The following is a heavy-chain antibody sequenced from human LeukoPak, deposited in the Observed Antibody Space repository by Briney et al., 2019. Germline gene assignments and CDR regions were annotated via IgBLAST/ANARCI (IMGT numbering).Heavy chain of an antibody. V-gene: IGHV4-34*01. CDR3: ARRVLWFGTIDAFDI. D-gene: IGHD3-10*01. J-gene: IGHJ3*02. CDR1: GFTFSSYS. CDR2: INHSGST. Sequence: GSLRLSCAASGFTFSSYSMNWIRQPPGKGLEWIGEINHSGSTNYNPSLKSRVTISVDTSKNQFSLKLSSVTAADTAVYYCARRVLWFGTIDAFDIWGQGTMVTVSS.